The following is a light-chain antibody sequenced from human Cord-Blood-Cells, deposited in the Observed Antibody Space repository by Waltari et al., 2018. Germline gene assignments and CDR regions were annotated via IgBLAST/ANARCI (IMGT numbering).Light chain of an antibody. V-gene: IGKV3-15*01. J-gene: IGKJ1*01. CDR2: GAS. CDR3: QQYNNWPLT. CDR1: QRVSSN. Sequence: EIVMTQSPATLSVSPGERATLPCRASQRVSSNLAWYQQKPGQAPRPLNYGASTRATGIPARFSGSGSGTEFTLTISSLQSEDFAVYYCQQYNNWPLTFGQGTKVEIK.